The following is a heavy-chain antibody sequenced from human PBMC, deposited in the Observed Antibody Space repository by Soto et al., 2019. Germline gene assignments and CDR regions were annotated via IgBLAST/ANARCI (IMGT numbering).Heavy chain of an antibody. Sequence: PGGSLRLSCASSGFIFSSYGMHWVRQAPGKGLEWVAVIWDDGSNTYYSDSVKGRFTISRDNSNNTLYLQMNSLRAEDTAVYYCARGHGQTYRTFADWGQGTLVTVSS. CDR1: GFIFSSYG. V-gene: IGHV3-33*01. CDR3: ARGHGQTYRTFAD. D-gene: IGHD1-1*01. J-gene: IGHJ4*02. CDR2: IWDDGSNT.